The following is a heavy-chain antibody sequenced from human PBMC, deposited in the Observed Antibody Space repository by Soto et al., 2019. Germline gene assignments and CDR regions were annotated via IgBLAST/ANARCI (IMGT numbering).Heavy chain of an antibody. D-gene: IGHD6-6*01. CDR2: IIPIFGTA. J-gene: IGHJ6*02. CDR3: ARFEYSSSRGGIYYYYGMDV. Sequence: SVKVSCKASGGTFSSYAISWVRQAPGQGLEWMGGIIPIFGTANYAQKFRGRVTITADESTSTAYMELSSLRSEDTAVYYCARFEYSSSRGGIYYYYGMDVWGQGTTVTVSS. V-gene: IGHV1-69*13. CDR1: GGTFSSYA.